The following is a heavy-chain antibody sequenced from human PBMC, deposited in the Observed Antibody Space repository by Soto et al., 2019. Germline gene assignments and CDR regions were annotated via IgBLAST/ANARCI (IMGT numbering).Heavy chain of an antibody. CDR2: ISAYNGNT. Sequence: QVQLVQSGAEVKKPGASVKVSCKASGYTFTSYGISWVRQAPGQGLEWVGWISAYNGNTNYAQKLQGRVTMTTDTSTSTAYMERRSLRSDDTAVYYCARTESYYDILTGLGRWSDYWGQGTLVTVSS. D-gene: IGHD3-9*01. V-gene: IGHV1-18*04. J-gene: IGHJ4*02. CDR3: ARTESYYDILTGLGRWSDY. CDR1: GYTFTSYG.